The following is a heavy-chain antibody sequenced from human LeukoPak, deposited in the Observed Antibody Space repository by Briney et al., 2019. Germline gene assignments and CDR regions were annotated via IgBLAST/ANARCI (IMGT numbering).Heavy chain of an antibody. CDR3: ARDRSGYEGGDY. J-gene: IGHJ4*02. D-gene: IGHD5-12*01. CDR2: ISPYNTNT. Sequence: GASVKVSCKASGYTSTSYGISWVRQAPGQGLEWMGWISPYNTNTNNVQNLQARVTMTTDTSTSTAYMELKSLRSDDTAVYYCARDRSGYEGGDYWGQGTLVTVSS. V-gene: IGHV1-18*01. CDR1: GYTSTSYG.